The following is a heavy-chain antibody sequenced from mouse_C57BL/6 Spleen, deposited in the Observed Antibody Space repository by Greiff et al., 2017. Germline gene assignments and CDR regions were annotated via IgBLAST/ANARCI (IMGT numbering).Heavy chain of an antibody. Sequence: VQLQQPGAELVKPVASVMMSCKASGYTFTSYWITWVKQRPGQGLEWIGDIYPGSGSTNYNEKFKSKTTLTVDTSSSTAYMQLSSLTSEDTEVYYGAREYYFDDWGQGTTLTVSS. V-gene: IGHV1-55*01. J-gene: IGHJ2*01. CDR1: GYTFTSYW. CDR2: IYPGSGST. CDR3: AREYYFDD.